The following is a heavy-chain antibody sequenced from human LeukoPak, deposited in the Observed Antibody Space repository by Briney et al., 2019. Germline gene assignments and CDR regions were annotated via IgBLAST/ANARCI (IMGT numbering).Heavy chain of an antibody. D-gene: IGHD3-22*01. CDR2: ISYDGSNK. CDR3: ARDAATYYYDSSGYPDAFDI. CDR1: GFTFSSYA. V-gene: IGHV3-30*04. Sequence: PGGSLRLSCAASGFTFSSYAMHWVRQAPGKGLEWVAVISYDGSNKYYADSVKGRFTISRDNSKNTLYLQMNSLRAEDTAVYYCARDAATYYYDSSGYPDAFDIWGQGTMVTVFS. J-gene: IGHJ3*02.